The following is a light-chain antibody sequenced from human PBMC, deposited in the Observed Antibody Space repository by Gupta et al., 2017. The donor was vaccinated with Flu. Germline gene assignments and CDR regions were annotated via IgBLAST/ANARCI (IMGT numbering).Light chain of an antibody. CDR3: SSYTRSKNSIIAWV. Sequence: QSALTQPASVSGSLGQSITISCTGTSSDIGGYNRVSWYQQHPGKAPKLIIYEVSNRPSGLSDRFSGSRSGNTASLTISGLXAXDEADYXCSSYTRSKNSIIAWVFGGGTRL. CDR1: SSDIGGYNR. J-gene: IGLJ3*02. CDR2: EVS. V-gene: IGLV2-14*01.